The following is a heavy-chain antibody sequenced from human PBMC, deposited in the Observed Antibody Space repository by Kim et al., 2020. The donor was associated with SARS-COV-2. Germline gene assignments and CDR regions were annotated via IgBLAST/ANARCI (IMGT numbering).Heavy chain of an antibody. CDR1: GGSFSGYY. V-gene: IGHV4-34*01. J-gene: IGHJ5*02. D-gene: IGHD5-12*01. CDR2: INHSGST. CDR3: ARGGGYSGYRPYNWFDP. Sequence: SETLSLTCAVYGGSFSGYYWSWIRQPPGKGLEWIGEINHSGSTNYNPSLKSRVTISVDTSKNQFSLKLSSVTAADTAVYYCARGGGYSGYRPYNWFDPWGQGTLVTVSS.